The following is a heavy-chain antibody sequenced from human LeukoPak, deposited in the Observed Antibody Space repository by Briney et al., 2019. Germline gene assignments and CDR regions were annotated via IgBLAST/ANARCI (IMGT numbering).Heavy chain of an antibody. D-gene: IGHD1-26*01. V-gene: IGHV3-7*01. Sequence: PGGSLRLSCAASGFTFSSYAMSWVRQAPGKGLEWVANIKQDGSEKYYVDSVKGRFTISRDNAKNSLYLQMNSLRAEDTAVYYCARVVGATFYYYYYYYMDVWGKGTTVTVSS. CDR3: ARVVGATFYYYYYYYMDV. CDR1: GFTFSSYA. CDR2: IKQDGSEK. J-gene: IGHJ6*03.